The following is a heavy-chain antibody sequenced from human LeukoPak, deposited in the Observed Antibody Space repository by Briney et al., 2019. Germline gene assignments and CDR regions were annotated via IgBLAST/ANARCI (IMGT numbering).Heavy chain of an antibody. CDR1: GFTLTQYY. J-gene: IGHJ4*02. Sequence: GASVKVSCKASGFTLTQYYLHWVRQAPGQGLEFVGMISPSGDSPNYAQKVQGRVTMTRDMSTTTVYMELSNLRPEDTAVYFCARLVTGSNPADFWGQGTLVTVSS. CDR2: ISPSGDSP. D-gene: IGHD1-26*01. V-gene: IGHV1-46*01. CDR3: ARLVTGSNPADF.